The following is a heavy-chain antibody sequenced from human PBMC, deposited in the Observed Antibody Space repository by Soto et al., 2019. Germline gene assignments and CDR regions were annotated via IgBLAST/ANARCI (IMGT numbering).Heavy chain of an antibody. V-gene: IGHV4-39*01. D-gene: IGHD3-22*01. J-gene: IGHJ6*02. CDR1: GGSISSSSYY. Sequence: SETLSLTCTVPGGSISSSSYYWGWIRQPPGKGLEWIGSIYYSGSTYYNPSLKSRVTISVDTSKNQFSLKLSSVTAADTAVYYCARRLYYDSSGFEGGGMDVWGQGPTVT. CDR2: IYYSGST. CDR3: ARRLYYDSSGFEGGGMDV.